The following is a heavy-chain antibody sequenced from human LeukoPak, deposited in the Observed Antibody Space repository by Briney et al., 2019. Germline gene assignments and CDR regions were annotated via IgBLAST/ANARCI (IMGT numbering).Heavy chain of an antibody. CDR1: GGSIRSSTYY. CDR2: IYSSGATA. V-gene: IGHV4-39*01. D-gene: IGHD2-21*02. CDR3: ATGGDCGRTMPPDH. Sequence: SETLSLTCTVSGGSIRSSTYYWGWIRQPPGKGLEWIGSIYSSGATAHYNSSLKSRVTISLDTSKNQFSLRLSSVTAGDTATYYCATGGDCGRTMPPDHWGQGTLVTVTS. J-gene: IGHJ4*02.